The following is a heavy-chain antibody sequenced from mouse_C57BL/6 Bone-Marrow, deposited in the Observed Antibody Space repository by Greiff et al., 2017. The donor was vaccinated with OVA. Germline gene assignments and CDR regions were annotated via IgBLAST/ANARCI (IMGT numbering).Heavy chain of an antibody. V-gene: IGHV5-6*01. CDR1: GFTFRSYG. D-gene: IGHD1-1*01. CDR2: ISSGGSYT. CDR3: ARSHYDGSSDY. Sequence: EVKLVESGGDLVKPGGSLKLSCAASGFTFRSYGMSWVRQTPDKRLEWVATISSGGSYTYYPDSVKGRFTISRDNAKNTLYLQMSSLKSEDTAMYYCARSHYDGSSDYWGQGTTLTVSS. J-gene: IGHJ2*01.